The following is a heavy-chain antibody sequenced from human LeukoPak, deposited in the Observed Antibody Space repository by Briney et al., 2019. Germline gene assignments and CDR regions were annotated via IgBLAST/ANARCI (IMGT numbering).Heavy chain of an antibody. J-gene: IGHJ4*02. Sequence: GGSLGLSCAASGFTFSSYGMHWVRQAPGKGLEWVAVISYDGSNKYYADSVKGRFTISRDNSKNTLYLQMNSLRAEDTAVYYCVKDTISGYSGYDYFDYWGQGTLVTVSS. CDR1: GFTFSSYG. CDR2: ISYDGSNK. CDR3: VKDTISGYSGYDYFDY. D-gene: IGHD5-12*01. V-gene: IGHV3-30*18.